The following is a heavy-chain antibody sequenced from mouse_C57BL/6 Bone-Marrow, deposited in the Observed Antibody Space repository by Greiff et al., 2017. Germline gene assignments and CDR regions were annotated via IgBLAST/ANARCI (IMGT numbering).Heavy chain of an antibody. Sequence: QVQLQQSGAELVRPGTSVKVSCKASGYAFTNYLIEWVKQRPGQGLEWIGVINPGSGGTNYNEKFKGKATLTADKSSSTAYMQLSSLTSEDSAVYFCASPIYYYGSSYDYYAMDYWGQGTSVTVSS. CDR1: GYAFTNYL. CDR3: ASPIYYYGSSYDYYAMDY. D-gene: IGHD1-1*01. J-gene: IGHJ4*01. CDR2: INPGSGGT. V-gene: IGHV1-54*01.